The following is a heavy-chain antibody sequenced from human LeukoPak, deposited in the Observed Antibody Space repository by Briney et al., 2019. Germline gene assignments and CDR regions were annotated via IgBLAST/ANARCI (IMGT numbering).Heavy chain of an antibody. CDR3: ARRIIAVAGTVVYYFDY. V-gene: IGHV4-39*01. CDR1: GGSISSSSSY. CDR2: IYYSGST. Sequence: SETLSLTCTVSGGSISSSSSYWGWLRQPPGKGLEWIASIYYSGSTYYNPSLKRRVTVSVDTSKNQFSLKLSSVTAADTAVYYCARRIIAVAGTVVYYFDYWGRGTLVTVSS. J-gene: IGHJ4*02. D-gene: IGHD6-19*01.